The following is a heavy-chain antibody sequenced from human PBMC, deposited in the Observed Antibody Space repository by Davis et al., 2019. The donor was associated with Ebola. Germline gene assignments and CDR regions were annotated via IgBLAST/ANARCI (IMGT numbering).Heavy chain of an antibody. CDR2: IRSKANSYAT. V-gene: IGHV3-73*01. Sequence: GESLKISCAASGFTFSGSAMHWVRQASGKGLEWVGRIRSKANSYATAYAASVKGRFTISSDNAKNSLYLQMNSLRAEDTAVYYCARGPTTVVSYHFDYWGQGTLVTVSS. D-gene: IGHD4-23*01. J-gene: IGHJ4*02. CDR1: GFTFSGSA. CDR3: ARGPTTVVSYHFDY.